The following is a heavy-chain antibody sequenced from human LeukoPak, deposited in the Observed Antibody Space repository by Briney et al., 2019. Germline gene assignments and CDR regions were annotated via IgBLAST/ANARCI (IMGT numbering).Heavy chain of an antibody. CDR1: GFTFTTYS. J-gene: IGHJ4*02. CDR3: AKDGHCPDVCTTKLVVAGYVDF. CDR2: IRAEGDPT. D-gene: IGHD6-19*01. Sequence: PGGSLRLSCRASGFTFTTYSINWLRQPPPKGRDWVSFIRAEGDPTYYPDSVKGPCTISRDNSMNMLYLKMNSLRAEDTAIYYCAKDGHCPDVCTTKLVVAGYVDFWGQGTLVTVSS. V-gene: IGHV3-23*01.